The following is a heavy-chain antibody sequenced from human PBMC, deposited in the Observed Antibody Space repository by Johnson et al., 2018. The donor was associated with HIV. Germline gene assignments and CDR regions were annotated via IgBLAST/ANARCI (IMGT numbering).Heavy chain of an antibody. CDR1: GFTFSSYW. CDR3: ARSASKYDAFDI. CDR2: INSDGSDT. J-gene: IGHJ3*02. V-gene: IGHV3-74*02. Sequence: VQLLESGGGLVQQGGSLRLSCAASGFTFSSYWMHWVRQVPRKGLVWVSRINSDGSDTIYVDSVTGRFTISRDNAKDTLYRRMNNLRAEDTAMYYCARSASKYDAFDIWGQGTVVTVSS.